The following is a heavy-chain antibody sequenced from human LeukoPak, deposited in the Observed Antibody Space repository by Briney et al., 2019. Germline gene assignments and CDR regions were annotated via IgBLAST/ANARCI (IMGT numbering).Heavy chain of an antibody. Sequence: GGSLRLSCAASGFTFSSYSMNWVRQAPGKGLEWVSSISSSSSYIYCADSVKGRFTISRDNAKNSLYLQMNSLRAEDTAVYYCASDSSSWRIPADYWGQGTLVTVSS. CDR1: GFTFSSYS. J-gene: IGHJ4*02. D-gene: IGHD6-13*01. CDR3: ASDSSSWRIPADY. CDR2: ISSSSSYI. V-gene: IGHV3-21*01.